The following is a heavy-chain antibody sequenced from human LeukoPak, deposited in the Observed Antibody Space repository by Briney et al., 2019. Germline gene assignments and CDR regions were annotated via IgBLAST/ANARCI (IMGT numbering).Heavy chain of an antibody. V-gene: IGHV1-18*01. D-gene: IGHD3-16*02. J-gene: IGHJ6*03. CDR3: ARDVLTFGGVIVIPGYYYYYMDV. Sequence: GASLKVSCKASGYTFTSYGISWVRQAPGQGLEWMGWISAYNGNTKYTQKPQGRVTMTTDTSTSPAYMELRSVRSDDTAVYYCARDVLTFGGVIVIPGYYYYYMDVWGKGTTVTVSS. CDR2: ISAYNGNT. CDR1: GYTFTSYG.